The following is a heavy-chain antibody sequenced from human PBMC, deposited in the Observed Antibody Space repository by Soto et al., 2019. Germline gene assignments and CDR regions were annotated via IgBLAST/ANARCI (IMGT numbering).Heavy chain of an antibody. V-gene: IGHV6-1*01. D-gene: IGHD2-15*01. CDR1: GDSVSSNSAA. Sequence: SQTLSLTCAISGDSVSSNSAAWNWIRQSPSRGLEWLGRTYYRSKWYNDYAVSVKSRITINPDTSKNQFSLQLNSVTPEDTAVYYCARVIPYIDCSGGSCSNNWFDPWGQGTLVTVSS. CDR2: TYYRSKWYN. CDR3: ARVIPYIDCSGGSCSNNWFDP. J-gene: IGHJ5*02.